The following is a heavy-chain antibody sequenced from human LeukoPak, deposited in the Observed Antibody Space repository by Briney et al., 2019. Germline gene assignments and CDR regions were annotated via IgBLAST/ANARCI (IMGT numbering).Heavy chain of an antibody. V-gene: IGHV4-61*02. CDR3: ARASDFWSGYYAEYYYYMDV. CDR2: IYTSGST. D-gene: IGHD3-3*01. Sequence: SQTLSLTCTVSGGSISSGSYYWSWIRQPAGKGLEWIGRIYTSGSTNYNPSLKSRVTISVDTSKNQISLKLSSVTAADTAVYYCARASDFWSGYYAEYYYYMDVWGKGTTVTVSS. CDR1: GGSISSGSYY. J-gene: IGHJ6*03.